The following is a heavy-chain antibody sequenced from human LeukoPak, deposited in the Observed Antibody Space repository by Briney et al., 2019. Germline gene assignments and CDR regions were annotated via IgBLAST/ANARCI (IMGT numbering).Heavy chain of an antibody. CDR2: IYTSGST. CDR3: ARLPGYSSGWYWEDYYYYYMDV. D-gene: IGHD6-19*01. Sequence: SETLSLTCTVSGGSISSYYWSWIRQPAGKGLEWIGRIYTSGSTNYNPSLKSRVTMSVDTSKNQFSLKLSSVTAADTAVYYCARLPGYSSGWYWEDYYYYYMDVWGKGTTVTISS. V-gene: IGHV4-4*07. J-gene: IGHJ6*03. CDR1: GGSISSYY.